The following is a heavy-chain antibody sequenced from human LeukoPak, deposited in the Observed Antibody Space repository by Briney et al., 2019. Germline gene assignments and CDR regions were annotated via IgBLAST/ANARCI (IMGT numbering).Heavy chain of an antibody. Sequence: PSETLSLTCTVSGGSIGSHYWTWIRQTPGKGLEWIGNIHYSGSTNYNPSLKSRVTISVDTSQIQFSLKLSSVTAADTAVYYCARGRGWYYDQYHFDYWGQGTLVTVSS. CDR1: GGSIGSHY. V-gene: IGHV4-59*11. D-gene: IGHD3-22*01. CDR3: ARGRGWYYDQYHFDY. J-gene: IGHJ4*02. CDR2: IHYSGST.